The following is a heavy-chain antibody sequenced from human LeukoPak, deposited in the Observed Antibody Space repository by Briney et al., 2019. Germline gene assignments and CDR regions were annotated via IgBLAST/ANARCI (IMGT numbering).Heavy chain of an antibody. D-gene: IGHD1-7*01. V-gene: IGHV3-23*01. Sequence: TGGSLRLSCAASGFTFNNYAMNWVRQAPGKGLEWVSLISGSGGTYYADFVKGRFTISRDNSKNTLYLHMNTLRAEDTAVYYCAKDGTGTALFYYFYMDVWGKGTTVTVSS. CDR3: AKDGTGTALFYYFYMDV. J-gene: IGHJ6*03. CDR2: ISGSGGT. CDR1: GFTFNNYA.